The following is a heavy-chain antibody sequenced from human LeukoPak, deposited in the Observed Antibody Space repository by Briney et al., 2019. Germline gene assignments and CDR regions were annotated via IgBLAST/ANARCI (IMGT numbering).Heavy chain of an antibody. CDR2: IRYDGTNK. CDR3: VRSVGATHPGDY. D-gene: IGHD1-26*01. V-gene: IGHV3-33*01. J-gene: IGHJ4*02. CDR1: GFTFSSYA. Sequence: PGRSLRLSCVASGFTFSSYAMHWVRQAPGKGLEWVAVIRYDGTNKYYADSVKGRASISRDNSKNTLYLQMNSLRAEDTALYYCVRSVGATHPGDYWGQGTLVTVSS.